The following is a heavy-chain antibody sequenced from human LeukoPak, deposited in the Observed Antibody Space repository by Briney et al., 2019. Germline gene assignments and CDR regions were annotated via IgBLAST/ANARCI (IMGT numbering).Heavy chain of an antibody. CDR3: ARAQVGYNWFDP. CDR2: IKQDGSEK. D-gene: IGHD1-26*01. CDR1: GFTFSSYW. Sequence: GSLRLSCAASGFTFSSYWMSWVRQAPGKGLEWVANIKQDGSEKYYVDSVKGRFTISKDNANNSLYLQMNSLRAEDTAVYYCARAQVGYNWFDPWGQGTLVTVSS. V-gene: IGHV3-7*01. J-gene: IGHJ5*02.